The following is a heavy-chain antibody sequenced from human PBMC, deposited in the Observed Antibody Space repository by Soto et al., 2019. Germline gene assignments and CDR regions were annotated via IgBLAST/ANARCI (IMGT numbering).Heavy chain of an antibody. J-gene: IGHJ5*02. V-gene: IGHV1-46*01. Sequence: QVQLVQSGAEVKKPGASEKVSCKASGYTFTSYYMHWVRQAPGQGLEWMGIINPSGGSTSYAQKFQGRVTMTRDTSTSTVYMELSSLRSEDTAVYYCARGQDGTVAHEWQLLSGGWFDPWGQGTLVTVSS. D-gene: IGHD1-26*01. CDR2: INPSGGST. CDR3: ARGQDGTVAHEWQLLSGGWFDP. CDR1: GYTFTSYY.